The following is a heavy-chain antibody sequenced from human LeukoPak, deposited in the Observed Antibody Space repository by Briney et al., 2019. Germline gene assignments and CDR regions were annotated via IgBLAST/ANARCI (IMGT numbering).Heavy chain of an antibody. J-gene: IGHJ4*02. Sequence: GRSLRLSCAASGFTFSSYGMHWVRQAPGKGLEWVAVIWYDGSNKYYADSVKGRFTISRDNSKNTLYLQMNSLRAEDTAVYYCAKWGDYDILTGYYVSDFWGQGTLVTVSS. CDR3: AKWGDYDILTGYYVSDF. V-gene: IGHV3-33*06. D-gene: IGHD3-9*01. CDR2: IWYDGSNK. CDR1: GFTFSSYG.